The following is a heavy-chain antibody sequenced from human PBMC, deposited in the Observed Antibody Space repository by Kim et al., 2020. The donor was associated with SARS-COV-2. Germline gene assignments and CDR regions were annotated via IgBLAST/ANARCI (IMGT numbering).Heavy chain of an antibody. Sequence: SVKVSCKASGGTFSSYAISWVRQAPGQGLEWMGGIIPIFGTANYAQKFQGRVTITADESTSTAYMELSSLRPEDTAVYYCASPGDYGDYHNYYGMDVWGQGTTVTVSS. D-gene: IGHD4-17*01. J-gene: IGHJ6*02. CDR1: GGTFSSYA. CDR2: IIPIFGTA. CDR3: ASPGDYGDYHNYYGMDV. V-gene: IGHV1-69*13.